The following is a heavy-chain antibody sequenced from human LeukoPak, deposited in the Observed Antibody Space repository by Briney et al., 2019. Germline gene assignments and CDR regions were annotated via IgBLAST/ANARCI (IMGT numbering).Heavy chain of an antibody. V-gene: IGHV4-59*01. CDR1: GDSISSYY. J-gene: IGHJ4*02. CDR2: IYYSGTT. CDR3: ARHSSLAHFDH. Sequence: SETLSLTCTVSGDSISSYYCSWIRQPQGKGLEWIGYIYYSGTTNYNPFLKSRVTIAVDTSKNQFSLKLSSVTAADTAVYYCARHSSLAHFDHWGQGSLVTVSS.